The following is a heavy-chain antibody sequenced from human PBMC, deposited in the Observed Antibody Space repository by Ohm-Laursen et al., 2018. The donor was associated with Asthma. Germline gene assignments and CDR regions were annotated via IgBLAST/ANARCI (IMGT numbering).Heavy chain of an antibody. CDR1: GFTFSSYS. CDR3: ARDTLIYGDRPGDWYYGMDV. D-gene: IGHD4-17*01. Sequence: SLRLSCAASGFTFSSYSMNWVRQAPGKGLEWVSSISSSSYIYYADSVKGRFTISRDNAKNSLYLQMNSLRAEDAAVYYCARDTLIYGDRPGDWYYGMDVWGQGTTVTVSS. V-gene: IGHV3-21*01. J-gene: IGHJ6*02. CDR2: ISSSSYI.